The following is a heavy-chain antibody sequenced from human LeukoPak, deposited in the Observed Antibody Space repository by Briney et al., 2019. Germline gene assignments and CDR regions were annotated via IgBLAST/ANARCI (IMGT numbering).Heavy chain of an antibody. D-gene: IGHD3-16*01. CDR1: GFTFSSYS. J-gene: IGHJ4*02. Sequence: PGGSLRLSCAASGFTFSSYSMNWVRQAPGKGLEWVSSISSSSSYIYYADSVKGRFTISRDNAKNSLYLQMNSLRADDTAVYYCARDGGGLDKYTPDYWGQGTLVTVSS. CDR2: ISSSSSYI. CDR3: ARDGGGLDKYTPDY. V-gene: IGHV3-21*04.